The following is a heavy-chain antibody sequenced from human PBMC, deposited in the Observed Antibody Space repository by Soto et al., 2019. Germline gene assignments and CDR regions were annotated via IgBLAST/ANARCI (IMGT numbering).Heavy chain of an antibody. J-gene: IGHJ2*01. CDR1: GFTFSCYA. CDR2: ISYDGSNK. D-gene: IGHD6-19*01. CDR3: ARVTIAVAGTAGYFDL. Sequence: QVQLVESGGGVVQPGRSLRLSCAASGFTFSCYAMHWVGQAPGKGLEWVAVISYDGSNKYYADSVKGRFTISRDNSKNTLYLQMNSLRAEDTALYYCARVTIAVAGTAGYFDLWGRGTLVTVSS. V-gene: IGHV3-30-3*01.